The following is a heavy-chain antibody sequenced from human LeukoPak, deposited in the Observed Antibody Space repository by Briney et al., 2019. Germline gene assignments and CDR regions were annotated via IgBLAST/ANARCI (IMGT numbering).Heavy chain of an antibody. D-gene: IGHD6-25*01. CDR2: ISGSGGNT. Sequence: HPGGSLRLSCAASGFTFSNYAMSWVRQAPGKGLEWVSVISGSGGNTYYADSVKGRFTISRDNAKNSLYLQMNSLRAEDTALYFCAKGLYSSGSGAFAIWGQGTMVTVSS. CDR3: AKGLYSSGSGAFAI. V-gene: IGHV3-23*01. J-gene: IGHJ3*02. CDR1: GFTFSNYA.